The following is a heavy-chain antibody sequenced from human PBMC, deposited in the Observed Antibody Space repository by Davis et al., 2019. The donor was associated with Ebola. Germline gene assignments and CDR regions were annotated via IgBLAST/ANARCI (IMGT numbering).Heavy chain of an antibody. V-gene: IGHV5-51*01. CDR1: GYSFAHYW. Sequence: GESLKIPCHGPGYSFAHYWIGWVRQLPGKGLEWMGIIYPDDSYVIYSPSFQGQVIISVDKSTNTAYLQWTSLKAPHTAMYYCARRPHRYSSVDYWGQGTLVTVSS. D-gene: IGHD3-10*01. CDR3: ARRPHRYSSVDY. J-gene: IGHJ4*02. CDR2: IYPDDSYV.